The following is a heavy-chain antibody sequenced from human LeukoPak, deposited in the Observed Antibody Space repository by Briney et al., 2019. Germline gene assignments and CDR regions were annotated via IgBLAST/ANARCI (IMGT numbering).Heavy chain of an antibody. Sequence: PSETLSLTCTVSGGSISSHYWSWIRQPPGKGLEWIGYIYYSGSTNYNPSLKSRVTISVDTSKNQFSLKLSSVTAADTAVYYCARLGYCSSTSCYDYFDYWGQGTLVTVSS. J-gene: IGHJ4*02. CDR1: GGSISSHY. D-gene: IGHD2-2*01. CDR3: ARLGYCSSTSCYDYFDY. V-gene: IGHV4-59*11. CDR2: IYYSGST.